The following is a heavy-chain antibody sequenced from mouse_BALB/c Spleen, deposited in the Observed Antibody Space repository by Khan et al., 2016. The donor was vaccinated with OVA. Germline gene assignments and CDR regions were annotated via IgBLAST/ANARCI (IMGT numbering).Heavy chain of an antibody. D-gene: IGHD2-4*01. J-gene: IGHJ3*01. CDR3: ARKDYYDYDPFPY. CDR2: ISYSGNT. Sequence: EVQLQESGPGLVKPSQSLSLTCTVTGYSITSEYTWNWIRQFPGKKLEWMGFISYSGNTRYNPSLKSRISITRDTSKNQFFLELNSVTSEDTATYYCARKDYYDYDPFPYWGQGTLVTVSA. CDR1: GYSITSEYT. V-gene: IGHV3-2*02.